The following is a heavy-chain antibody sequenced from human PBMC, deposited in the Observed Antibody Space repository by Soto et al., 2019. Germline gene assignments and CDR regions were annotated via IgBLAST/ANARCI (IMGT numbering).Heavy chain of an antibody. J-gene: IGHJ5*02. CDR3: ARGLNRRGSDNGFDP. Sequence: QVQLQQWGAGLLKPSETLSLTCAVYGGSFSGYYWSWLRQPPGKGLEWIGEINHRGSTNYNPSLKSRVTISVDTSNNQFSLTLSSVTAADTAVYYCARGLNRRGSDNGFDPWGQGTLVTVSS. CDR2: INHRGST. CDR1: GGSFSGYY. V-gene: IGHV4-34*01.